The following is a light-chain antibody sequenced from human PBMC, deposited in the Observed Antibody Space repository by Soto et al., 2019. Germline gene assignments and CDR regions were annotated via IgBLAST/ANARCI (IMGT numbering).Light chain of an antibody. CDR2: GAS. V-gene: IGKV3-20*01. CDR3: QQYGTSGT. CDR1: QSLDRNS. J-gene: IGKJ1*01. Sequence: VLTQSPGTLSLSPGDRATISCRASQSLDRNSFAWYQQKPGQPPRLLIHGASRTAAGTPDRFSGSGSGTDFALTITRLEAADFAVYYCQQYGTSGTFGQGTKVDIK.